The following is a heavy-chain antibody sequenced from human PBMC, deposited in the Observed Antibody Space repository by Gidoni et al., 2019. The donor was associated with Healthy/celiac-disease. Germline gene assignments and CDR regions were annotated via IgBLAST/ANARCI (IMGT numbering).Heavy chain of an antibody. Sequence: QVQLQQWGAGLLQPSETLSLTCAVYGGSFSGYYWSWIRQPPGKGLEWIGEINHSGSTNYNPSLKSRVTISVDTSKNQFSLKLSSVTAADTAVYYCARYPLLRRVIDYWGQGTLVTVSS. D-gene: IGHD2-15*01. CDR2: INHSGST. V-gene: IGHV4-34*01. CDR1: GGSFSGYY. CDR3: ARYPLLRRVIDY. J-gene: IGHJ4*02.